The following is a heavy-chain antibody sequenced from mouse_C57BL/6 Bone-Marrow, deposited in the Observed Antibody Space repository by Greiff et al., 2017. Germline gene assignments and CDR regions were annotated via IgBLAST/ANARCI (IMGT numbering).Heavy chain of an antibody. D-gene: IGHD2-10*01. V-gene: IGHV1-54*01. J-gene: IGHJ4*01. CDR2: INPGSGGT. CDR1: GYAFTNYL. Sequence: QVQLKQSGAELVRPGTSVKVSCKASGYAFTNYLIEWVKQRPGQGLEWIGVINPGSGGTNYNEKFKGKETLTANKSSSTAYMPLRSLTSEDSSVLFYARYPYTAMDYWGQGTSVTVSS. CDR3: ARYPYTAMDY.